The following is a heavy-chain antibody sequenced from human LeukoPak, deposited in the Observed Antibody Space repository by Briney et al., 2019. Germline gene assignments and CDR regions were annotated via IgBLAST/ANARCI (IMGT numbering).Heavy chain of an antibody. Sequence: GASVKVSCKASGYTFTGYYMHWVRQAPGQGLEWMGWINPNSGGTNYAQKFQGRVTMTRDTSISTAYMELSRLRSDDTAVYYCARDLRDGYNYEGDYWGQGTLVTVSS. V-gene: IGHV1-2*02. CDR1: GYTFTGYY. D-gene: IGHD5-24*01. CDR3: ARDLRDGYNYEGDY. CDR2: INPNSGGT. J-gene: IGHJ4*02.